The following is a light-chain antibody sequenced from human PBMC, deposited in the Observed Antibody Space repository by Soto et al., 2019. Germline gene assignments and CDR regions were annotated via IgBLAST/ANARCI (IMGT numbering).Light chain of an antibody. CDR2: NAS. V-gene: IGKV3-11*01. CDR1: QSVSTF. J-gene: IGKJ5*01. CDR3: QLRGDWPPIT. Sequence: EIVLTQSPATLSLSPGERAILSCRASQSVSTFFAWFQQKPGQPPRLLIYNASNRTTGIPARFSGSGSGTGFTLTISSLEPEDFAVYYCQLRGDWPPITFGQGTRLEI.